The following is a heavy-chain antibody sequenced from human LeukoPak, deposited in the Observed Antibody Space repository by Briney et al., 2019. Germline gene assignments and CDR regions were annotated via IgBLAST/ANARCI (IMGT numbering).Heavy chain of an antibody. CDR2: ISAYNGNT. V-gene: IGHV1-18*01. CDR1: GYTFTSYG. D-gene: IGHD6-19*01. Sequence: GASVKVSCKASGYTFTSYGISWVRQAPGKGLEWMGWISAYNGNTNYAQKLQGRVTMTTDTSTSTAYMELRSLRSDDTAVYYCALGLVPHYYYYYGLDVWGQGTTVTVSS. CDR3: ALGLVPHYYYYYGLDV. J-gene: IGHJ6*02.